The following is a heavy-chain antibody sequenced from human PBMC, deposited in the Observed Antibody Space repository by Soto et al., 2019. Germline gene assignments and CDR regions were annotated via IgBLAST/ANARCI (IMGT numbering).Heavy chain of an antibody. J-gene: IGHJ4*02. CDR1: GDSVSSNSAA. D-gene: IGHD3-3*01. V-gene: IGHV6-1*01. CDR3: VRSITIFGVVTYYFDY. Sequence: SQTLSLTCAISGDSVSSNSAAWNWIRQSPSRGLEWLGRTYYRSKWYNDYAVSVKSRITINPDTSKNQFSLQLNSVTPEDTAVYYCVRSITIFGVVTYYFDYWGQGXLVTVYS. CDR2: TYYRSKWYN.